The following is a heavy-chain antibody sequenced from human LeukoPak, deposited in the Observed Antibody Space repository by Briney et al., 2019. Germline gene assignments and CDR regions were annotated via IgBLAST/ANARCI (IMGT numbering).Heavy chain of an antibody. V-gene: IGHV3-48*01. CDR2: ISSSSSTI. CDR1: GFTFSSYS. CDR3: ARTRLAKSGDY. Sequence: GGSLRLSCAASGFTFSSYSMNWVRQAPGKGLEWVSYISSSSSTIYYADSVKGRFTISRDNAKNSLYLQMNSLRAEDTAVYYCARTRLAKSGDYWGQGTLVTVSS. D-gene: IGHD3-3*02. J-gene: IGHJ4*02.